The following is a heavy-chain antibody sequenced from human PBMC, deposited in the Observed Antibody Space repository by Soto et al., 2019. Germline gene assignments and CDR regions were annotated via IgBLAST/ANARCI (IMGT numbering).Heavy chain of an antibody. CDR3: ATRSTTQDVFEV. CDR1: GGSISTSVW. Sequence: PSETLSLTCAVSGGSISTSVWWTWFRQPPGKGLEWIGEIFHSRSINYNPSLQNRVTISADSSQSQFSLKLTSLTAADTALYYCATRSTTQDVFEVWGQGTMVTVSS. CDR2: IFHSRSI. D-gene: IGHD1-26*01. J-gene: IGHJ3*01. V-gene: IGHV4-4*02.